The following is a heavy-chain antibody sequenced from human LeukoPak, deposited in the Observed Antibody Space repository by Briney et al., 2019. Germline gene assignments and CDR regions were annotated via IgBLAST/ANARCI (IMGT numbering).Heavy chain of an antibody. V-gene: IGHV4-39*01. CDR3: ASPGEVGAKGFDY. CDR1: GGSISSRSYY. J-gene: IGHJ4*02. D-gene: IGHD1-26*01. Sequence: SETLSLTCTVSGGSISSRSYYWGWIRQPPGKGLEWIGSIYYSGSTYYNPSLKSRVTMSVDTSKNQFSLKLSSVTAADTAVYYCASPGEVGAKGFDYWGQGTLVTVSS. CDR2: IYYSGST.